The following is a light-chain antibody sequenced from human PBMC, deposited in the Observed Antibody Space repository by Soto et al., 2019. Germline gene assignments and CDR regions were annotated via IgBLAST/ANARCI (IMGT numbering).Light chain of an antibody. CDR2: DAS. Sequence: EIGFTPAPGTLSLSPGERATLPCRASQSVTTFLAWYQQKPGQAPRLLIYDASNRATGIPARFSGGGSGTDFTLTISSLEPEDFAVYYCQQRINWPLTFGGGTKVDIK. V-gene: IGKV3-11*01. J-gene: IGKJ4*01. CDR1: QSVTTF. CDR3: QQRINWPLT.